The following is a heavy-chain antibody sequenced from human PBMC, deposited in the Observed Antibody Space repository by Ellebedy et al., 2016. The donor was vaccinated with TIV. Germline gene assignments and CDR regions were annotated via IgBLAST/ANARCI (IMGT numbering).Heavy chain of an antibody. J-gene: IGHJ6*02. CDR3: ARDPSGYCSSTSCLSPPGYYYYYGMDV. Sequence: AASVKVSCKASGGTFSSYAISWVRQAPGQGLEWMGGIIPIFGTANYAQKFQGRVTITADESTSTAYMELSSLRSEDTAVYYCARDPSGYCSSTSCLSPPGYYYYYGMDVWGQGTTVTVSS. CDR2: IIPIFGTA. D-gene: IGHD2-2*01. V-gene: IGHV1-69*13. CDR1: GGTFSSYA.